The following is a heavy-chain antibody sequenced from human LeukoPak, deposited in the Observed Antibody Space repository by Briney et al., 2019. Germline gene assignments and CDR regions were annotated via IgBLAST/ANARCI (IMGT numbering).Heavy chain of an antibody. J-gene: IGHJ4*02. CDR2: ISAYNGNT. V-gene: IGHV1-18*01. D-gene: IGHD3-3*01. CDR1: GYTFTGYG. Sequence: ASVKVSCKASGYTFTGYGISWVRQAPGQGLEWMGWISAYNGNTNYAQKLQGRVTMTTDTSTSTAYMELRSLRSDDTAVYYCARAPYDFWSGYYVPLPFDYWGQGTLVTVSS. CDR3: ARAPYDFWSGYYVPLPFDY.